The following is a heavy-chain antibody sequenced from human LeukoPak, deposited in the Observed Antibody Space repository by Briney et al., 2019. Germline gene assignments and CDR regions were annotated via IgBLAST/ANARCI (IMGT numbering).Heavy chain of an antibody. CDR3: ARASRDGYNQNFDR. J-gene: IGHJ4*02. D-gene: IGHD5-24*01. Sequence: GESLKISCKGLGYSFSSYWNAWVRQRPGKGPEWMGIIYPGGSETRYDPSFQGQVTISADSSTSTAYLQWSSLRASDTAMYYCARASRDGYNQNFDRWGQGTLVTVSS. CDR1: GYSFSSYW. V-gene: IGHV5-51*01. CDR2: IYPGGSET.